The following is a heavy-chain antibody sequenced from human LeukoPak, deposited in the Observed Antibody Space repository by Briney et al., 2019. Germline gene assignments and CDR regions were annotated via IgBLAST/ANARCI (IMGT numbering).Heavy chain of an antibody. J-gene: IGHJ4*02. CDR1: GYTFTSYA. CDR2: INAGNGNT. CDR3: ARDSGIVGATITRFDY. V-gene: IGHV1-3*01. Sequence: GASVKVSCKASGYTFTSYAMHWVRQAPGQRLEWMGWINAGNGNTKYSQKFQGRVTITRDTSASTAYMELSSLRSEDTAVYYCARDSGIVGATITRFDYWGQGTLVTVSS. D-gene: IGHD1-26*01.